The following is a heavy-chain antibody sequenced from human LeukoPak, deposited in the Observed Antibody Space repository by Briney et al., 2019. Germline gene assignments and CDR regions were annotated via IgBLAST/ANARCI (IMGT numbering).Heavy chain of an antibody. J-gene: IGHJ3*02. CDR3: ARDYYDSSGYPDAFDI. CDR1: GYTFMSYG. Sequence: ASVKVSCRASGYTFMSYGITWVRQAPGQGLEWMGWISAYNGNTNYAQKFQGRVTMTTDTSTSTAYMELRRLRSDDTAVYYCARDYYDSSGYPDAFDIWGQGTMVTVSS. V-gene: IGHV1-18*01. CDR2: ISAYNGNT. D-gene: IGHD3-22*01.